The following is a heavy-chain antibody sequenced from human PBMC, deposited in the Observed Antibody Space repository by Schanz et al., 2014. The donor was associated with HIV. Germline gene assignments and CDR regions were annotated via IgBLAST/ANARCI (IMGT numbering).Heavy chain of an antibody. CDR2: ISGKNGET. D-gene: IGHD2-15*01. CDR1: GYTFSRSA. V-gene: IGHV1-18*01. Sequence: QVQLGQSGTEVAQPGASVKVSCKASGYTFSRSAISWGRQAPGQGLEWMGWISGKNGETNYAQNFQGRVTMTTDTSASTTYMELTSLRSDDTAMYYCARDLNRWRDGSEKWFDTWGQGTLVTVSS. J-gene: IGHJ5*02. CDR3: ARDLNRWRDGSEKWFDT.